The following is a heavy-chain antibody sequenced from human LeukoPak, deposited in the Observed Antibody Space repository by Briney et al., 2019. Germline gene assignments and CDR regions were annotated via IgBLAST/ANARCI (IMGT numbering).Heavy chain of an antibody. Sequence: SETLSLTCTVSGGSISSSSYYWGWIRQPPGKGLEWIGSTYYSGSTYYNPSLKSRVTISVDTSKNQFSLKLSSVTAADTAVYYCARGSGIAAARGPFNWFDPWGQGTLVTVSS. J-gene: IGHJ5*02. CDR2: TYYSGST. V-gene: IGHV4-39*01. D-gene: IGHD6-13*01. CDR3: ARGSGIAAARGPFNWFDP. CDR1: GGSISSSSYY.